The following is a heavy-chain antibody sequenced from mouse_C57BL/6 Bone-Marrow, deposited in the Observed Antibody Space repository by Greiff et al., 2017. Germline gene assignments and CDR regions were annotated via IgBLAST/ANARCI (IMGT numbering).Heavy chain of an antibody. CDR2: IDPENGDT. CDR3: TTGVSNPAWFAY. D-gene: IGHD2-5*01. CDR1: GFNIKDDY. Sequence: EVQLQQSGAELVRPGASVKLSCTASGFNIKDDYMHWVKQRPEQGLEWIGWIDPENGDTEYASKFQGKATITADTSSNTAYLQLSSLTSEDTAVYYCTTGVSNPAWFAYWGQGTLVTGSA. V-gene: IGHV14-4*01. J-gene: IGHJ3*01.